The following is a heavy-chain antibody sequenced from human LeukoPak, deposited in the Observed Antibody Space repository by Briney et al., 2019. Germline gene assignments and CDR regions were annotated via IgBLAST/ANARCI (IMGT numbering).Heavy chain of an antibody. CDR1: GYTFTSYA. CDR3: ARSSPASIFGVVIPTGAFDI. V-gene: IGHV1-18*04. CDR2: ITAYNGNT. J-gene: IGHJ3*02. Sequence: GASVKVSCKASGYTFTSYAISWVRQAPGQGLEWMGWITAYNGNTNYAQKLQGRVTVTTDTSTSTAYLELRSLRSDDTAFYYCARSSPASIFGVVIPTGAFDIWGQGTMVTVSS. D-gene: IGHD3-3*01.